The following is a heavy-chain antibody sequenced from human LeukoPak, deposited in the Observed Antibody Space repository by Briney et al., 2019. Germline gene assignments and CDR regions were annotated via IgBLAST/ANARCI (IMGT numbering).Heavy chain of an antibody. V-gene: IGHV3-33*01. CDR3: ARDRAFDYFDY. J-gene: IGHJ4*02. D-gene: IGHD2/OR15-2a*01. CDR1: GFTFSSDG. Sequence: GGSLRLSCAASGFTFSSDGMHWVRQAPGKGLEWVAVIWYDGSNKYYADSVKGRFTISRDNSKNTLYLQMNSLRAEDTAVYYCARDRAFDYFDYWGQGTLVTVSS. CDR2: IWYDGSNK.